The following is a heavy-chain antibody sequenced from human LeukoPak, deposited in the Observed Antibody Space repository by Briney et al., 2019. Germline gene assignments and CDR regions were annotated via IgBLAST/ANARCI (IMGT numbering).Heavy chain of an antibody. J-gene: IGHJ6*03. CDR1: GDSVSTNSAG. CDR3: ARAPITYYYYYMDV. Sequence: SQTLSLTCAISGDSVSTNSAGWNWIRQSPSRGLEWLGRTYYNSNWYKDYAASVKSRITINPDTSKNQFSLQLNSVTPEDTAVYYCARAPITYYYYYMDVWGKGTTVTVSS. V-gene: IGHV6-1*01. D-gene: IGHD1-14*01. CDR2: TYYNSNWYK.